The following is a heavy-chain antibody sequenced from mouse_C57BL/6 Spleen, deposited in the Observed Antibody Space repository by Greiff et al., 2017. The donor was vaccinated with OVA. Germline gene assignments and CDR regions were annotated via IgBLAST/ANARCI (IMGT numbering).Heavy chain of an antibody. Sequence: QVTLKVSGPELVKPGASVKISCKASGYAFSSSWMNWVKQRPGKGLEWIGRIYPGDGDTNYNGKFKGKATLTADESSSTAYMQLSSLTSEDSAVYFCARGNYLDYWGQGTTLTVSS. CDR3: ARGNYLDY. CDR2: IYPGDGDT. J-gene: IGHJ2*01. V-gene: IGHV1-82*01. CDR1: GYAFSSSW.